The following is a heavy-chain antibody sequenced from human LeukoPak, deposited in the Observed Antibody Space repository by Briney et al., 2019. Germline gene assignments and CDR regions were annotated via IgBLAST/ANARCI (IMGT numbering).Heavy chain of an antibody. V-gene: IGHV4-38-2*01. CDR1: GGSFSGYY. J-gene: IGHJ2*01. Sequence: PSETLSLTCAVYGGSFSGYYWGWIRQPPGKGLEWIGSIYHSGNTYYNPSLKSRVTISVDTSKNQFSLKLNSVTAADTAVYYCARAGYGDSDFDYWGRGTLVTVSS. D-gene: IGHD4-17*01. CDR3: ARAGYGDSDFDY. CDR2: IYHSGNT.